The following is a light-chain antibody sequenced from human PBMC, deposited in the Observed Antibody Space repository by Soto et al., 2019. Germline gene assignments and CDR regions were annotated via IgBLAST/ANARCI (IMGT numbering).Light chain of an antibody. J-gene: IGKJ1*01. CDR1: QNVSSSY. CDR3: QQYNSYSRT. V-gene: IGKV3-20*01. Sequence: DIVLTQSPGTLSWSQGDRASPSYWASQNVSSSYLAWYQQKPGQVPRLLIYGASSWAIGIPDRFSGSGSGTEFTLTISSLQPDDFATYYCQQYNSYSRTFGQGTKVEIK. CDR2: GAS.